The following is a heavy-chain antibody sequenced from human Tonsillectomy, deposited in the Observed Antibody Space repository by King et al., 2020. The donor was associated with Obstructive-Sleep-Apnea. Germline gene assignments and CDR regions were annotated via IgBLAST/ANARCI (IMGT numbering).Heavy chain of an antibody. CDR1: GFTFSSYG. V-gene: IGHV3-30*18. CDR3: AKNGPVRIAALSRVLGTFDP. D-gene: IGHD6-6*01. CDR2: ISYDGSNK. Sequence: VQLVESGGGVVQPGRSLRLSCAASGFTFSSYGMHWVRQAPGKGLEWVAVISYDGSNKYYADSVKGRFTISRDNSKNTLYLQMNSLRAEDTAVYYCAKNGPVRIAALSRVLGTFDPWGQGTLVTVSS. J-gene: IGHJ5*02.